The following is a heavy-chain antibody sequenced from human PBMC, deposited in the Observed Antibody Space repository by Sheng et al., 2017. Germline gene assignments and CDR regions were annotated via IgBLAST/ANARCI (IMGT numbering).Heavy chain of an antibody. CDR1: GFTFSSYA. CDR2: ISSNGGST. CDR3: ARGSYDFWSGYFYYMDV. V-gene: IGHV3-64*07. J-gene: IGHJ6*03. D-gene: IGHD3-3*01. Sequence: EVQLVESGGGLVQPGGSLRLSCAASGFTFSSYAMHWVRQAPGKGLEYVSAISSNGGSTYYADSVKGRFTISRDNSKNTLYLQMGSLRAEDMAVYYCARGSYDFWSGYFYYMDVWGKGTTVTVSS.